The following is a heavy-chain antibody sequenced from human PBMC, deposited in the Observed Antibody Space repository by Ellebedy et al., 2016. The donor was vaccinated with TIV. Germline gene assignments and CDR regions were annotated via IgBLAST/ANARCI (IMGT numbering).Heavy chain of an antibody. Sequence: LSLTCAASGFTFSSYSMNWVRQAPGMGLEWVSSISNSGTHIYYADSVKGRFTISRDNAKNSLYLQMNSLRAEDTAVYYCARESWELAWGQGTLVTVSS. CDR3: ARESWELA. CDR1: GFTFSSYS. CDR2: ISNSGTHI. J-gene: IGHJ5*02. V-gene: IGHV3-21*01. D-gene: IGHD3-10*01.